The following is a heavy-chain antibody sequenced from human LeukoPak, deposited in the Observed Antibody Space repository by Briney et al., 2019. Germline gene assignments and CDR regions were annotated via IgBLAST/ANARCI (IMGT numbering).Heavy chain of an antibody. Sequence: SVKVSCKASGGTFSSYAISWVRQAPGQGLEWMGGIIPIFGTANYAQKFQGRVTITADESTRTAHMELSSLRSDDTAVYYCARGPHTSSWYKHAFDIWAQGTMVTVSS. D-gene: IGHD6-13*01. CDR1: GGTFSSYA. V-gene: IGHV1-69*13. J-gene: IGHJ3*02. CDR3: ARGPHTSSWYKHAFDI. CDR2: IIPIFGTA.